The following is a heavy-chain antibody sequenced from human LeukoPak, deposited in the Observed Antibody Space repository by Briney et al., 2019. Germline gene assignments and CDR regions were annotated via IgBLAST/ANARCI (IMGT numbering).Heavy chain of an antibody. CDR1: GFTFSSYA. J-gene: IGHJ4*02. V-gene: IGHV3-23*01. CDR2: ISSTGSRT. Sequence: GGSLRLSCAASGFTFSSYAMSWVRQAPGKGLEWVSAISSTGSRTYYADSVKGRFTISRDNSKNTLFLQMYSLRAEDTAVYYCAKDAPRTSGWYFFDYWGQGTLVTVSS. CDR3: AKDAPRTSGWYFFDY. D-gene: IGHD6-19*01.